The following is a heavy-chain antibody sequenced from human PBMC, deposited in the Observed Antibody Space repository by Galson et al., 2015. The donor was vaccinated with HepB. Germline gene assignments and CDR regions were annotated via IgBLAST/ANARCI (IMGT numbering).Heavy chain of an antibody. Sequence: SLRLSCAASGFTFKIHAMHWVRQRPGRGLEYLSSINSNGGATYYTDSARGRFAISRDNSKNTLYLQMSSLRADDTAVYYCVKSPDSGWYYFDSWGQGALVSVSS. V-gene: IGHV3-64D*06. D-gene: IGHD6-19*01. CDR1: GFTFKIHA. CDR2: INSNGGAT. CDR3: VKSPDSGWYYFDS. J-gene: IGHJ4*02.